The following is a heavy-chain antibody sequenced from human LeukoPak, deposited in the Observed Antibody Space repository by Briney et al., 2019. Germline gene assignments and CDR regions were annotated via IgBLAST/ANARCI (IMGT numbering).Heavy chain of an antibody. V-gene: IGHV3-23*01. J-gene: IGHJ4*02. Sequence: GGSLRLSCAASGFTFSSYAMSWVRQAPGKGLEWVSAISGSGGSTYYADSVKGRFTISRDNSKNTLSLQINSLRAEDTAVYYCAKSIRATNSAVDYWGQGTLVTVSS. CDR1: GFTFSSYA. CDR2: ISGSGGST. D-gene: IGHD5-24*01. CDR3: AKSIRATNSAVDY.